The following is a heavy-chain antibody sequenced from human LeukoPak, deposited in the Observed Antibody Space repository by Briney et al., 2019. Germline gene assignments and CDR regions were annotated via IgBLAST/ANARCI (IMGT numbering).Heavy chain of an antibody. V-gene: IGHV4-34*01. CDR2: INHSGST. D-gene: IGHD2-2*01. CDR3: ARGDIVVVPAAQIFYYYGMDV. CDR1: GGSFSGYY. J-gene: IGHJ6*02. Sequence: PSETLSLTCAVYGGSFSGYYWSWIRQPPGKGLEWIGEINHSGSTNYNPSLKSRVTISVDTSENQFSLKLSSVTAADTAVYYCARGDIVVVPAAQIFYYYGMDVWGQGTTVTVSS.